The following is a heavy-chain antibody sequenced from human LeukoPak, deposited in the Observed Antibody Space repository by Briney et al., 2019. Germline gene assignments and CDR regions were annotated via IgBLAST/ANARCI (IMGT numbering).Heavy chain of an antibody. CDR2: ISSSSSYI. Sequence: GGSLRLSCAASGFTFSSYSMNWVRQAPGKGLEWVSSISSSSSYIYYADSVKGRFTISRDNAKNSLYLQMNSLRAEDTAVYYCARDFSIAAAGNWGQGTLVTVSS. J-gene: IGHJ4*02. V-gene: IGHV3-21*01. CDR3: ARDFSIAAAGN. CDR1: GFTFSSYS. D-gene: IGHD6-13*01.